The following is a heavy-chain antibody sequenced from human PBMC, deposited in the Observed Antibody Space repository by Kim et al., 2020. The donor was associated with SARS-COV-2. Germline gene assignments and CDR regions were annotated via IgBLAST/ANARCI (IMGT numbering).Heavy chain of an antibody. V-gene: IGHV4-34*01. D-gene: IGHD6-19*01. J-gene: IGHJ5*02. Sequence: SETLSLTCAVYGGSFSGYYWSWIRQPPGKGLEWIGEINHSGSTNYNPSLKSRVTISVDTSKNQFSLKLSSVTAADTAVYYCARGGIAVAGTGNNWFDPWGQGTLVTVSS. CDR2: INHSGST. CDR1: GGSFSGYY. CDR3: ARGGIAVAGTGNNWFDP.